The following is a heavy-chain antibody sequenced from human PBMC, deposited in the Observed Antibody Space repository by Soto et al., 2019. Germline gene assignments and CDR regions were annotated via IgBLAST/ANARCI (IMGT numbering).Heavy chain of an antibody. V-gene: IGHV1-69*01. D-gene: IGHD3-10*01. CDR2: IIPNFDTP. J-gene: IGHJ6*02. CDR1: GGSFNNYA. CDR3: AVAMVREILIFESSGMHV. Sequence: QVHLVQSGAEVKKPGSSVKVSCKTSGGSFNNYAVSWLRQAPGQGLEWMGGIIPNFDTPNYAQKFQDRVTIIADESTSNVYMELRSLRSNDTAVYYCAVAMVREILIFESSGMHVCGQGTTVIVSS.